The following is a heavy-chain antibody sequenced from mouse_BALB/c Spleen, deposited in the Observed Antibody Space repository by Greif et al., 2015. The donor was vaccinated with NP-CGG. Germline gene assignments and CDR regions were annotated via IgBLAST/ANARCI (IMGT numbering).Heavy chain of an antibody. CDR2: INPSTGYT. CDR1: GYTFTSYW. J-gene: IGHJ2*01. Sequence: VKLMESGAELAKPGASVKMSCKASGYTFTSYWMHWVKQRPGQGLEWIGYINPSTGYTEYNQKFKDKATLTADKSSSTAYMQLSSLTSEDSAVYYCARMYGNYFDYWGQGTTLTVSS. V-gene: IGHV1-7*01. D-gene: IGHD2-10*02. CDR3: ARMYGNYFDY.